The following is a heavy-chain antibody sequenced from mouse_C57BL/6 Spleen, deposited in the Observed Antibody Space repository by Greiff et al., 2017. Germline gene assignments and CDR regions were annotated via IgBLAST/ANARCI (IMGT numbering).Heavy chain of an antibody. J-gene: IGHJ2*01. D-gene: IGHD1-1*01. CDR1: GFTFSDYY. CDR2: FNYDGSST. CDR3: ARVKEEYYSCFDY. V-gene: IGHV5-16*01. Sequence: EVQLVESEGGLVQPGSSMKLSCTASGFTFSDYYMAWVRQVPEKGLEWVANFNYDGSSTYYLDSLKSRFIISRDNAKNILYLQMSSLKSEDTATYYCARVKEEYYSCFDYWGQGTTLTVSS.